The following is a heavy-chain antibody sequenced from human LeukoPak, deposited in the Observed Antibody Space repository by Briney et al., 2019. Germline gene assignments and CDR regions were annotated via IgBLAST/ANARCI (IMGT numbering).Heavy chain of an antibody. V-gene: IGHV3-23*01. J-gene: IGHJ6*03. Sequence: GGSLRLSCAASGFTFSSYWMSWVRQAPGKGLEWVSIINGGGGSTYYADSVKGRFTISRDNSKNTLYLQMNSLRAEDTAVYYCAKGSEYLWGSSLENYYYYYMDVWGKGTTVTVSS. D-gene: IGHD3-16*01. CDR3: AKGSEYLWGSSLENYYYYYMDV. CDR2: INGGGGST. CDR1: GFTFSSYW.